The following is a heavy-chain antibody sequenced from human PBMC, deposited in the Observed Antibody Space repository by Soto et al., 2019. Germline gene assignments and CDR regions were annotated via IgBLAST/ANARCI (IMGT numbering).Heavy chain of an antibody. V-gene: IGHV1-3*01. J-gene: IGHJ4*02. CDR2: INAGNGNR. CDR3: ARGTPVFFDY. Sequence: QVQLVQSGAEVKKPGASVKVSCKASGYTFTSYAMHWVRQAPGERLEWMGWINAGNGNRKYSQKFQGRVTITRDTSASTAYMELSSLRSEDTAVYYCARGTPVFFDYWGQVTLVTVSS. CDR1: GYTFTSYA.